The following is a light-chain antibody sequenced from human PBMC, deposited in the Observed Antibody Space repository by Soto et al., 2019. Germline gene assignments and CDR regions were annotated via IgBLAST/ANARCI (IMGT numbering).Light chain of an antibody. CDR2: WAS. V-gene: IGKV4-1*01. CDR1: QSILYSSNNKNY. J-gene: IGKJ1*01. CDR3: QQYYDNPRT. Sequence: DIVMTQSPDSLAVSLGDRATISCKSSQSILYSSNNKNYLAWYQQKPGQPPKLLIYWASTRETGVPDRFSGSGSGTDFTLTISSLQAEDVAVYYCQQYYDNPRTFGQGTKVEVK.